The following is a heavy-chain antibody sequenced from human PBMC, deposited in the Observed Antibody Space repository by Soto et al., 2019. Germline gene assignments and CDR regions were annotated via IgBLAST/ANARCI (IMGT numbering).Heavy chain of an antibody. CDR1: GGSISSRSYS. Sequence: SETLSLTCTVSGGSISSRSYSWGWGWIRQPPGKGLEWIGTVYYSGSTYYNPSLKSRLPISVETSKNQFSLRLSPVTAADTAIYYCARHQCTSTSCYAGSWGQGTLVTVSS. CDR3: ARHQCTSTSCYAGS. D-gene: IGHD2-2*01. CDR2: VYYSGST. J-gene: IGHJ4*02. V-gene: IGHV4-39*01.